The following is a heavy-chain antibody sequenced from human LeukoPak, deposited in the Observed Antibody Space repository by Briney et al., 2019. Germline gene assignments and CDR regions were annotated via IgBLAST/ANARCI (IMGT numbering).Heavy chain of an antibody. CDR1: GGSISSSSYY. D-gene: IGHD6-6*01. Sequence: SETLSLTCTVSGGSISSSSYYWGWIRQPPGKGLEWIGSIYYSGSTYYNPSLKSRVTISVDTSKNQFSLKLSSVTAADTAVYYCARGGPRIAARPLPFDYWGQGTLVTVSS. J-gene: IGHJ4*02. CDR2: IYYSGST. V-gene: IGHV4-39*01. CDR3: ARGGPRIAARPLPFDY.